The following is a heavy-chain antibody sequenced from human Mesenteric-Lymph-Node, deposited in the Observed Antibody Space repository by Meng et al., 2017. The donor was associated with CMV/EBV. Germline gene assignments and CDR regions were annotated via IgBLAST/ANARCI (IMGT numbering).Heavy chain of an antibody. D-gene: IGHD6-19*01. CDR3: ASGSNFGAWYYYYYYYAMDV. Sequence: SETLSLTCTVSGGSISSSSYYWGWIRQSPGKGLEWIGNIYYSGSTYYNPSLNSRVTISLDTSKNQLSLRLSSVTAADTAVYYCASGSNFGAWYYYYYYYAMDVWGQGATVTVS. J-gene: IGHJ6*02. V-gene: IGHV4-39*07. CDR2: IYYSGST. CDR1: GGSISSSSYY.